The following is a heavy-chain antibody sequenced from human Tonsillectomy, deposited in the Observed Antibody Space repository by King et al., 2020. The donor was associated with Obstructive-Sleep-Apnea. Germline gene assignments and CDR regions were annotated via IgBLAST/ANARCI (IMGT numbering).Heavy chain of an antibody. V-gene: IGHV4-59*01. D-gene: IGHD6-13*01. CDR1: GGAISVYY. CDR2: TYYSVSS. Sequence: QVQLQESGPGLVQPSETLSLTCTVSGGAISVYYWIWIRQPPGKGLEWVVYTYYSVSSNYNTSLTIRVTISVDPTKNQLSLKLSSVTAADTAVYYCARGVAAAGFNWFDPWGQGTLVTVSS. CDR3: ARGVAAAGFNWFDP. J-gene: IGHJ5*02.